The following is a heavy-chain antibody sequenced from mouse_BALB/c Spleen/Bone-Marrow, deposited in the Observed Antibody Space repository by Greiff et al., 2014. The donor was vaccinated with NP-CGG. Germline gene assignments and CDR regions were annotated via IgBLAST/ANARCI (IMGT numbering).Heavy chain of an antibody. Sequence: QVQLKQSAAELVRPGASVKMSCKASGYSFTSYTMHWVKQRPGQGLEWIGYINPSSGYNEYNQKFKDKTTLTADKSSSTAYMQLSSLTSEDSAVYYCARPYGNYVYYWGQGTTLTVSS. CDR2: INPSSGYN. V-gene: IGHV1-4*02. D-gene: IGHD2-10*02. J-gene: IGHJ2*01. CDR1: GYSFTSYT. CDR3: ARPYGNYVYY.